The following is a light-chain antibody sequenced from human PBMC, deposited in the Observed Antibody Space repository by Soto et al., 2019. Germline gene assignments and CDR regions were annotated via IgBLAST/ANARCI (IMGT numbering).Light chain of an antibody. Sequence: QSVLTQPRSVSGSPGQSVTVSCTGTSRDVGIYNYVSWYQQRPGTAPKVMIYDVTKRPSGVPDRFSGSKSANTASLTISGLQADDEADYYCCSYAGNYTFLFGGGTKVTVL. CDR3: CSYAGNYTFL. CDR1: SRDVGIYNY. V-gene: IGLV2-11*01. CDR2: DVT. J-gene: IGLJ2*01.